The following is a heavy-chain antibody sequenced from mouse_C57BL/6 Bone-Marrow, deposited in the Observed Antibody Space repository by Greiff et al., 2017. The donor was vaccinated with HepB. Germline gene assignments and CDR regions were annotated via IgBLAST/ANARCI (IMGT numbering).Heavy chain of an antibody. CDR3: ARRGIYYGSSYQFAY. CDR2: IHPNSGST. V-gene: IGHV1-64*01. J-gene: IGHJ3*01. Sequence: VQLQQPGAELVKPGASVKLSCKASGYTFTSYWMHWVKQRPGQGLEWIGMIHPNSGSTNYNEKFKSKATLTVDKSSSTAYMQLSSLTSEDSAVYYCARRGIYYGSSYQFAYWGQGTLVTVSA. D-gene: IGHD1-1*01. CDR1: GYTFTSYW.